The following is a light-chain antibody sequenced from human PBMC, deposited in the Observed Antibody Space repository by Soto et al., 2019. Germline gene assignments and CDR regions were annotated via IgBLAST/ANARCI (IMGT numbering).Light chain of an antibody. Sequence: EIEMTQSPATLSLAPGERVTLSCRASESVSSNLAWYQQKPGQAPRLLIYGASTRATGIPARSSGSGSGTEFSLTISSLQPDDFATYYCQQYNSAWTFGQGTKVDI. CDR2: GAS. J-gene: IGKJ1*01. CDR3: QQYNSAWT. CDR1: ESVSSN. V-gene: IGKV3-15*01.